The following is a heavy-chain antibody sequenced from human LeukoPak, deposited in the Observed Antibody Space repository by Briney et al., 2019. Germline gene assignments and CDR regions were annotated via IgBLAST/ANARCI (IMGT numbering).Heavy chain of an antibody. CDR1: GFTFSSYA. CDR2: ISGSGGST. J-gene: IGHJ6*02. V-gene: IGHV3-23*01. Sequence: PGGSLRLSCAASGFTFSSYAMSWVRQAPGKGLEWVSAISGSGGSTYYADSVKGRFTISRDNSKNTLYLQMNSLRAEDTAVYYCARGMYYGSGTPMQYGMDVWGQGTTVTVSS. CDR3: ARGMYYGSGTPMQYGMDV. D-gene: IGHD3-10*01.